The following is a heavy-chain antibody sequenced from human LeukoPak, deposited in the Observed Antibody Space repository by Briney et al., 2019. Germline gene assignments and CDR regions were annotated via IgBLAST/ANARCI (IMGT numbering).Heavy chain of an antibody. J-gene: IGHJ4*02. CDR1: GGSFSGYY. V-gene: IGHV4-34*01. Sequence: SETLSLTCAVYGGSFSGYYWSWVRQPPGKGLEWLGEINHNGSTNYNPSLKSRVTISVDTSKNQFSLKLSSVTAADTSVYHSEDGIRYFDWLLKGALDYWGQGTLVTVSS. CDR2: INHNGST. CDR3: EDGIRYFDWLLKGALDY. D-gene: IGHD3-9*01.